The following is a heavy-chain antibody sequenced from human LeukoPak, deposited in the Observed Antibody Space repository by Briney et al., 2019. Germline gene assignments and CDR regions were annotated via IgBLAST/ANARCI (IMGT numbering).Heavy chain of an antibody. CDR2: IYYDGSTT. Sequence: GGSLRLSCAASGLTFSNYGMHWVRQAPGKGLEWVAVIYYDGSTTYYADSVKGRFTISRDNSMSTLYLQMNSLRAEDTAVYYCATGPQSAAAGIFDYWGQGTLVTVSS. J-gene: IGHJ4*02. CDR3: ATGPQSAAAGIFDY. D-gene: IGHD6-13*01. CDR1: GLTFSNYG. V-gene: IGHV3-33*01.